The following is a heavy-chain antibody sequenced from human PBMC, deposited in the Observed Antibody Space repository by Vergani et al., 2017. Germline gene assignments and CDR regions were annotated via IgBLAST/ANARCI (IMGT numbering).Heavy chain of an antibody. V-gene: IGHV4-34*01. CDR2: IDHTGRP. J-gene: IGHJ6*03. D-gene: IGHD4-11*01. CDR3: ARVNTETNGHLYYYYYMDV. CDR1: GGSFTSYH. Sequence: QVQLQQWGGGLLTPSETLSLTCVVNGGSFTSYHWTWIRQSPGEVLEWVGDIDHTGRPDYNPSLKSRRTMSVDKSRNQFSLTLNSVTATDTAIYFCARVNTETNGHLYYYYYMDVWGQGTAVTVS.